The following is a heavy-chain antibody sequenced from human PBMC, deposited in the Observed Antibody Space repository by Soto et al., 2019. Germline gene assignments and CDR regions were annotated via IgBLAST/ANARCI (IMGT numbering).Heavy chain of an antibody. CDR2: ISGSGGST. V-gene: IGHV3-23*01. D-gene: IGHD3-3*02. CDR3: AKAGKSGSSFFTPRYYYMDV. CDR1: GFTFSSYA. J-gene: IGHJ6*03. Sequence: GGSLRLSCAASGFTFSSYAMSWVRQAPGKGLEWVSAISGSGGSTYYADSVKGRFTISRDSSKNTLYLQMNSLRAEDTAVYYCAKAGKSGSSFFTPRYYYMDVWGKGTTVTVSS.